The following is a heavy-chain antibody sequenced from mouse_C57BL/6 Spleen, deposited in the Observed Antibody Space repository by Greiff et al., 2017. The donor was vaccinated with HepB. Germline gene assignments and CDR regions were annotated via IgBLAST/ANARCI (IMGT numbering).Heavy chain of an antibody. Sequence: EVQGVESGGGLVKPGGSLKLSCAASGFTFSDYGMHWVRQAPEKGLEWVAYISSGSSTIYYADTVKGRFTIARDNAKNTLFLQMTSLRSEDTAMYYCARTTGTGYYAMDYWGQGTSVTVSS. J-gene: IGHJ4*01. CDR2: ISSGSSTI. CDR3: ARTTGTGYYAMDY. CDR1: GFTFSDYG. V-gene: IGHV5-17*01. D-gene: IGHD4-1*02.